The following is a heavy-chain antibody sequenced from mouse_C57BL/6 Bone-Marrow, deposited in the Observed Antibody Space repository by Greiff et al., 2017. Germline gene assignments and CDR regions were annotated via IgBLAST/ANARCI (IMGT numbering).Heavy chain of an antibody. CDR2: INPSTGGT. V-gene: IGHV1-42*01. CDR1: GYSFTGYY. CDR3: ARQDYNAMDY. Sequence: VQLKESGPELVKPGASVKISCKASGYSFTGYYMNWVKQSPEKSLEWIGEINPSTGGTTYNQKFKAKATLTVDKSSSTAYMQLKSLTSEDSAVYYCARQDYNAMDYWGQGTSVTVSS. J-gene: IGHJ4*01.